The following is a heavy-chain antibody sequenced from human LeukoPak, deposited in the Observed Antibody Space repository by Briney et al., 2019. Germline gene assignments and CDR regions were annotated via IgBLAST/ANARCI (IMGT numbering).Heavy chain of an antibody. Sequence: PGGSLRLSCAASGFTFSSYEMSWVRQAPGKGLEWVANIKQDGSEKYYVDSVKGRFTISRDNAKNSLYLQMNSLRAEDTAVYYCARDGGWNDYPSKYYFDYWGQGTLVTVSS. CDR1: GFTFSSYE. CDR3: ARDGGWNDYPSKYYFDY. CDR2: IKQDGSEK. V-gene: IGHV3-7*01. J-gene: IGHJ4*02. D-gene: IGHD1-1*01.